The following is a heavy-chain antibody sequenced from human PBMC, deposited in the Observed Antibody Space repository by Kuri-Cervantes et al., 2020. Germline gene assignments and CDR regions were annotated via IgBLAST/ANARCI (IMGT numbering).Heavy chain of an antibody. D-gene: IGHD3-16*01. V-gene: IGHV3-33*01. CDR3: ARDAGYHYDRFDY. J-gene: IGHJ4*02. CDR1: GFTFSSYG. Sequence: LSLTCAASGFTFSSYGMHWVRQAPGKGLEWVAVIWYDGSNKYYADSVKGRFTISRDNSKNTLYLQMNSLRAEDTAVYYCARDAGYHYDRFDYWGQGTLVTVSS. CDR2: IWYDGSNK.